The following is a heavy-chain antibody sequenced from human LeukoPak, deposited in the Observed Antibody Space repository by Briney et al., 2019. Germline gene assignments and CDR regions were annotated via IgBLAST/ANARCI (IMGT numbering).Heavy chain of an antibody. V-gene: IGHV4-59*08. CDR2: IYYSGST. Sequence: SETLSLTCTVSGDSISSYYWSWIRQPPGKGLEWIGYIYYSGSTNYSPSLKSRVTISVDTSKNQFSLKLSSVTAADTAVYYCASNRLYSRSPFDYWGQGTLVTVPS. D-gene: IGHD6-6*01. J-gene: IGHJ4*02. CDR3: ASNRLYSRSPFDY. CDR1: GDSISSYY.